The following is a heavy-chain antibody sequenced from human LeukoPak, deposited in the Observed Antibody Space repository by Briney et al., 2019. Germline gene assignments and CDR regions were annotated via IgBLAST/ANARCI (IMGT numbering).Heavy chain of an antibody. D-gene: IGHD5-18*01. CDR1: GGSISSYY. Sequence: PSETLSLTCTVSGGSISSYYWNWIRQPPGKGLEWIGYIFYGGSTNYNASLKSRVTISVDTSKNQFSLKLSSVTAADTAVYYCARGVYSYGYGFDYWGQGTLVTVSS. CDR2: IFYGGST. V-gene: IGHV4-59*01. J-gene: IGHJ4*02. CDR3: ARGVYSYGYGFDY.